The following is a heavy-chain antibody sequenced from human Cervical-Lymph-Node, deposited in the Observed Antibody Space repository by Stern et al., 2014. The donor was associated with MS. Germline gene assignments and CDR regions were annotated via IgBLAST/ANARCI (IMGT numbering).Heavy chain of an antibody. CDR1: GYTFTSYY. V-gene: IGHV1-46*03. CDR2: INPSGGST. CDR3: ARDQQDYGGNGKYYFDY. Sequence: VQLVESGAEVKKPGASVKVSCKASGYTFTSYYMHWVRQAPGQGLEWMGIINPSGGSTSYAQKFQGRVTMTRDTSTSTVYMELSSLRSEDTAVYYCARDQQDYGGNGKYYFDYWGQGTLVTVSS. J-gene: IGHJ4*02. D-gene: IGHD4-23*01.